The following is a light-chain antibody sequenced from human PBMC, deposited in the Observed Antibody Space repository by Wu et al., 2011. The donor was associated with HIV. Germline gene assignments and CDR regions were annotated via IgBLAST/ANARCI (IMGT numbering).Light chain of an antibody. Sequence: EIVLTQSPGTLSLSPGERGTLSCRASQSVSSSYLAWFQQKPGQAPRLLIYGASIRATGVPDRFSGSGSGTDFTLTISRLEPEDFAVYYCQQYGTSSYTFGQGTKLEIK. CDR3: QQYGTSSYT. CDR2: GAS. CDR1: QSVSSSY. V-gene: IGKV3-20*01. J-gene: IGKJ2*01.